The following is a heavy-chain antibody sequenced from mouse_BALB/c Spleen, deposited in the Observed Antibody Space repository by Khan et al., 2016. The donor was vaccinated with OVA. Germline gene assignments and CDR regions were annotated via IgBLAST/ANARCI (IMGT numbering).Heavy chain of an antibody. CDR1: GYTFTNYG. Sequence: QIQLVQSGPELKKPGETVKISCKASGYTFTNYGMNWVKQSPGKALKWMGWINSYTGEPTYADDFKGRFAFSLETSATTAYLQINNLKNEDTATYFCARPPYLSYTLDYWGQGTSVTVSS. D-gene: IGHD2-10*01. CDR3: ARPPYLSYTLDY. J-gene: IGHJ4*01. CDR2: INSYTGEP. V-gene: IGHV9-3-1*01.